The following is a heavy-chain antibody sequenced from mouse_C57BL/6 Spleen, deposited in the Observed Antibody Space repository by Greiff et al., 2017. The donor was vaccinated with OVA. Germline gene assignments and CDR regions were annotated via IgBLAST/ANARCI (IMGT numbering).Heavy chain of an antibody. CDR2: INPGSGGT. D-gene: IGHD1-1*01. CDR1: GYAFTNYL. V-gene: IGHV1-54*01. CDR3: ARESSSYDFDY. J-gene: IGHJ2*01. Sequence: LVESGAELVRPGTSVKVSCKASGYAFTNYLIEWVKQRPGQGLEWIGVINPGSGGTNYNEKFKGKATLTADKSSSTAYMQLSSLTSEDSAVYFCARESSSYDFDYWGQGTTLTVSS.